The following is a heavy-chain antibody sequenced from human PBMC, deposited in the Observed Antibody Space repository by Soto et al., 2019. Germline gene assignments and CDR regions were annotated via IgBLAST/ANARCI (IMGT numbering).Heavy chain of an antibody. D-gene: IGHD6-6*01. CDR2: MNPNSGNT. CDR1: GYTFTSYD. V-gene: IGHV1-8*01. CDR3: ARVYSIAARRKPHFYCGMDA. Sequence: ASVKVSCKASGYTFTSYDINWVRQATGQGLEWMGWMNPNSGNTGYAQKFQGRVTMTRNTSISTAYMELSSLRSEDTAVYYCARVYSIAARRKPHFYCGMDAWGQGTTVTVSS. J-gene: IGHJ6*02.